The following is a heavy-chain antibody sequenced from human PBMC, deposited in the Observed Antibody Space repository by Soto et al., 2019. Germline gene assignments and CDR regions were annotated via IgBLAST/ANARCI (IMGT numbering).Heavy chain of an antibody. CDR1: GGSISSGDYY. CDR2: IYYSGST. CDR3: ARGRIHCSSTSCYRFFDY. V-gene: IGHV4-30-4*01. Sequence: QVQLQESGPGLVKPSQTLSLTCTVSGGSISSGDYYWSWIRQPPGKGLEWIGYIYYSGSTYYNPSLKSRVTISVDTSKNQFSLKLSSVTAADTAVYYCARGRIHCSSTSCYRFFDYWGQGTLVTVSS. J-gene: IGHJ4*02. D-gene: IGHD2-2*02.